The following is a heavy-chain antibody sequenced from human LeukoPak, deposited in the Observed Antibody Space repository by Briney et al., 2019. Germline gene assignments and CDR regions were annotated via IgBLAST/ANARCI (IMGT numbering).Heavy chain of an antibody. J-gene: IGHJ3*02. CDR3: ANQYCSGGSCYPGGALDI. D-gene: IGHD2-15*01. Sequence: GSLRLSCAASGFTFSSYAMSWVRQAPGKGLEWVSAISGSGGSTYYADSVKGRFTISRDNSKNTLYLQMNSLRAEDTAVYYCANQYCSGGSCYPGGALDIWGQGTMVTVSS. CDR2: ISGSGGST. V-gene: IGHV3-23*01. CDR1: GFTFSSYA.